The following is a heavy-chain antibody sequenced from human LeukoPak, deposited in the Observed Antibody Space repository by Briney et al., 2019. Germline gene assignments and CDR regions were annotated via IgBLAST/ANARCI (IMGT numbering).Heavy chain of an antibody. CDR1: GFTFSGYS. D-gene: IGHD3-22*01. CDR2: ISSSSTYI. J-gene: IGHJ4*02. Sequence: PGGSLRLSCAASGFTFSGYSMNWVRQAPGKGLEWVSSISSSSTYIYYADSVKGRFTISSDNAKNSLYLQMNSLRAEDTAVYYCTSRGINYYDSGGFTYWGQGTLVTVSS. CDR3: TSRGINYYDSGGFTY. V-gene: IGHV3-21*01.